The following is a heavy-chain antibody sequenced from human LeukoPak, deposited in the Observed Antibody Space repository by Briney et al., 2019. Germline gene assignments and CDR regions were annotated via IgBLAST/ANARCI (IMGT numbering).Heavy chain of an antibody. D-gene: IGHD3-16*01. CDR2: IYYSGST. J-gene: IGHJ5*02. Sequence: SETLSLTCTVSGSSISSSSYYWGWIRQPPGKGLEWFGNIYYSGSTYYNPSLKSRVTISVDTSKNQFSLKLNSVTAADTAVYYCARESGSYLWRSWLNPWGQGTLVTVSS. CDR1: GSSISSSSYY. CDR3: ARESGSYLWRSWLNP. V-gene: IGHV4-39*07.